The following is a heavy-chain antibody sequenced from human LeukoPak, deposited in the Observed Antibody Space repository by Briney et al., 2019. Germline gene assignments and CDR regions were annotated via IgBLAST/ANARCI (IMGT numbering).Heavy chain of an antibody. D-gene: IGHD3-16*02. Sequence: SETLSLTCAVYGGSFSGYYWRWVRQPPGKGVEWIGEINHSGSTNYNPSLKSRVTISVDTSKNQFSLKLSSVTAADTAVYYCARCRVWGSYHTLYYFDYWGQGTLVTVSS. CDR1: GGSFSGYY. J-gene: IGHJ4*02. CDR3: ARCRVWGSYHTLYYFDY. V-gene: IGHV4-34*01. CDR2: INHSGST.